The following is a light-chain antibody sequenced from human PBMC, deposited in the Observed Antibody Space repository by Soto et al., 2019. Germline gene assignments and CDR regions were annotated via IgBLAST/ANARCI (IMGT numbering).Light chain of an antibody. J-gene: IGKJ3*01. V-gene: IGKV3-20*01. CDR3: HQYGSSPQA. CDR1: QSVTRSF. CDR2: GAS. Sequence: EIVLTQSPGTLSLSPRERVTLSCRASQSVTRSFLAWYQQKPGQAPRLLINGASSRATGIPDRFSGSGSGTDFTLTISRLEPEDFAVYYCHQYGSSPQAFGPGTKVDIK.